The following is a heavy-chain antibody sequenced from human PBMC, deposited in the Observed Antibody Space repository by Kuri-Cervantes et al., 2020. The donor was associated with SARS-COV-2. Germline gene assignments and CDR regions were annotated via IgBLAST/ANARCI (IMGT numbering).Heavy chain of an antibody. V-gene: IGHV3-23*01. CDR2: ISGSGGST. Sequence: GGSLRLSCAASGFTFSSYAMSWVRQAPGKGLEWVSAISGSGGSTYYADSVKGRFTISRDNSKNTLYPQMNSLRAEDTAVYYCAKERWSEVGATPFDYWGQGTLVTVSS. CDR3: AKERWSEVGATPFDY. D-gene: IGHD1-26*01. J-gene: IGHJ4*02. CDR1: GFTFSSYA.